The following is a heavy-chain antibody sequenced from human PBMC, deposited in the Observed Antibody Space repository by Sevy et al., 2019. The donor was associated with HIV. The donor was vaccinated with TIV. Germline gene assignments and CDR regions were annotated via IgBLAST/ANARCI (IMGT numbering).Heavy chain of an antibody. V-gene: IGHV3-23*01. CDR3: AKRRVQSGLSGGGANYGMDV. D-gene: IGHD2-8*02. J-gene: IGHJ6*02. Sequence: LSLTCAASGFPLSNSAMSWVRQAPGKGLEWVSTLIGGGSRTYYADSVTGRFSISRDNSRNTLYLQMNSLRAEDTAIYYCAKRRVQSGLSGGGANYGMDVCGRGTTVTSP. CDR1: GFPLSNSA. CDR2: LIGGGSRT.